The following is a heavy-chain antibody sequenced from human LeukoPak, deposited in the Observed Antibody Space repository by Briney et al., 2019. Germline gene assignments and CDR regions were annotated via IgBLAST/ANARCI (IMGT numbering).Heavy chain of an antibody. CDR1: GFTFSNFA. V-gene: IGHV3-7*01. Sequence: GGSLRLSCAASGFTFSNFAINWVRQAPGRGLEWVASIREDGSEKTSVDSVKGRFTISRDNAKNSLYLQMDSLRAEDTAVYYCARGPTNGQAFDYWGQGTLVSVSS. J-gene: IGHJ4*02. CDR3: ARGPTNGQAFDY. CDR2: IREDGSEK. D-gene: IGHD2-8*01.